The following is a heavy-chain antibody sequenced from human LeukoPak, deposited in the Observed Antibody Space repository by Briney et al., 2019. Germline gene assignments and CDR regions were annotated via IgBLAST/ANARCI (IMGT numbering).Heavy chain of an antibody. J-gene: IGHJ4*02. Sequence: GGSLRLSCAASGFTFSSYSMNWVRQAPGKGLEWVSSISSSSYIYYADSVKGRFTISGDNAKNSLYLQMNSLRAEDTAVYYCAKLRGYSYGHFDYWGQGTLVTVSS. D-gene: IGHD5-18*01. CDR2: ISSSSYI. CDR3: AKLRGYSYGHFDY. V-gene: IGHV3-21*01. CDR1: GFTFSSYS.